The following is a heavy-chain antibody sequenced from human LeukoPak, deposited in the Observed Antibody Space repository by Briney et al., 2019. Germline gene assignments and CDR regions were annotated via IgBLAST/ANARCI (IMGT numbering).Heavy chain of an antibody. CDR3: ASNRRIRGVIITPGFDY. Sequence: GASVKVSCKASGYTFTSYDINWVRQATGQGLEWMGWMNPNSGNTGYAQKFQGRVTITADESTSTAYMELSSLRSEDTAVYYCASNRRIRGVIITPGFDYWGQGTLVTVSS. J-gene: IGHJ4*02. CDR2: MNPNSGNT. D-gene: IGHD3-10*01. V-gene: IGHV1-8*01. CDR1: GYTFTSYD.